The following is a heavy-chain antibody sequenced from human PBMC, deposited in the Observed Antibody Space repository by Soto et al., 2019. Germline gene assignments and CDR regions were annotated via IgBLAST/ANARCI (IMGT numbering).Heavy chain of an antibody. CDR1: GFTFSSYV. D-gene: IGHD1-7*01. CDR3: ARDGVFSTEYTWNYGAYYDY. J-gene: IGHJ4*02. CDR2: ISYDGNNK. Sequence: PGGSLRLSCAASGFTFSSYVMNWVRQAPGKGLEWVAVISYDGNNKFYADSVKGRFTISRDSTKQTLYLQMNSLRPDDTAMYYCARDGVFSTEYTWNYGAYYDYWSQGALVTVS. V-gene: IGHV3-30-3*01.